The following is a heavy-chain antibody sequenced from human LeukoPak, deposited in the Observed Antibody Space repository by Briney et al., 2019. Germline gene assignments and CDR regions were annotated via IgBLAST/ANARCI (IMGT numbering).Heavy chain of an antibody. V-gene: IGHV4-59*08. J-gene: IGHJ4*02. CDR3: ARPDPESAAFDY. Sequence: SETLSLTCTVSGGSISSYYWSWLRQPPGKGLEWSGYIYYSGSTNYNPSLKSRVTISVDTSKNQFSLKLSSVTAADTAVYYCARPDPESAAFDYWGQGTLVTVSS. CDR1: GGSISSYY. D-gene: IGHD1-14*01. CDR2: IYYSGST.